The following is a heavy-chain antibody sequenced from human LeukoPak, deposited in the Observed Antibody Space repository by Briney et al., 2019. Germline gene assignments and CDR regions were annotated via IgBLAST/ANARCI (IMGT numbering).Heavy chain of an antibody. V-gene: IGHV1-18*01. CDR1: GGTFSSYG. CDR2: ISAYNGNT. D-gene: IGHD2-2*01. J-gene: IGHJ6*02. Sequence: ASVKVSCKASGGTFSSYGISWVRQAPGQGLEWMGWISAYNGNTNYAQKLQGRVTMTTDTSTSTAYMELRSLRSDDTAVYYCARDVYCSSTSCYRIEGYYYYGMDVWGQGTTVTVSS. CDR3: ARDVYCSSTSCYRIEGYYYYGMDV.